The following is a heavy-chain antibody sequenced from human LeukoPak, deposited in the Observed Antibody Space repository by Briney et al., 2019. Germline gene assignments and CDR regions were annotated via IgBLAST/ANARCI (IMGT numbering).Heavy chain of an antibody. Sequence: PSQTLSLTCTVSGGSISSGGYYWGWIRQPPGKGLEWIGSIYYSGSTYYNPSLKSRVTISVDTSKNQFSLKLSSVTAADTAVYYCARATQGVRGVIITNWFDPWGQGTLVTVSS. J-gene: IGHJ5*02. V-gene: IGHV4-39*07. D-gene: IGHD3-10*01. CDR1: GGSISSGGYY. CDR2: IYYSGST. CDR3: ARATQGVRGVIITNWFDP.